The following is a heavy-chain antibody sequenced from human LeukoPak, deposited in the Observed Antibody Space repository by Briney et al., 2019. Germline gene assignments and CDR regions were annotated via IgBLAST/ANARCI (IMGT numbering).Heavy chain of an antibody. CDR2: IYYSGST. J-gene: IGHJ5*02. V-gene: IGHV4-59*12. CDR3: ARDNGVGTFDP. D-gene: IGHD2-8*01. CDR1: GGSISSYY. Sequence: SETLSLTCTVSGGSISSYYWSWIRQPPGKGLEWIGSIYYSGSTYYNPSLKSRVTISVDTSKNQFSLKLSSVTAADTAVYYCARDNGVGTFDPWGQGTRVTVSS.